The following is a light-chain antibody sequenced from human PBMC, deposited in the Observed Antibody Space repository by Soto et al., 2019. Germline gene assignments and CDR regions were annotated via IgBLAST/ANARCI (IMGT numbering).Light chain of an antibody. CDR1: QSISSW. Sequence: DIQMTQSPSALSASVGDRATITCRASQSISSWLAWYQQKPGKAPKLLIYDASTLQSGVPSRYSGSGSGTEFTLTISNLQPDDFATYYCQQYDNLPYTFGQGTKLEIK. V-gene: IGKV1-5*01. CDR2: DAS. J-gene: IGKJ2*01. CDR3: QQYDNLPYT.